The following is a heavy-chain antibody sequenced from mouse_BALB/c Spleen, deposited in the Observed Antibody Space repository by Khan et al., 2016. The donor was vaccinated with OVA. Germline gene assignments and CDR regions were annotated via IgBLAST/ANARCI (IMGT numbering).Heavy chain of an antibody. CDR2: IYPYNDDT. CDR3: ARNNRYDVYFDY. J-gene: IGHJ2*01. D-gene: IGHD2-14*01. CDR1: GYTFTSYV. Sequence: VQLQQSGPELVKPGASVKMSCKASGYTFTSYVMHWVRQKPGQGLEWIGYIYPYNDDTKYNEKFKGKATLTSDKSSSTAYMELSSLTSEDSAVYYCARNNRYDVYFDYWGQGTTLTVSS. V-gene: IGHV1S136*01.